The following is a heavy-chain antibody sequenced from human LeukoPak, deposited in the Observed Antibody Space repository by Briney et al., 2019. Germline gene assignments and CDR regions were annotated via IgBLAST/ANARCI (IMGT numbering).Heavy chain of an antibody. Sequence: XNSGSHXXGWLRQPPGKGLXXLGSIYYTGKTYYNPSLKSRATMSVDTSKKHFTLKMRSIGETATAVYYCATLYTPNGVYNWYFDLWGRGTLVTVSS. V-gene: IGHV4-39*01. D-gene: IGHD2-8*01. CDR2: IYYTGKT. CDR3: ATLYTPNGVYNWYFDL. J-gene: IGHJ2*01. CDR1: XNSGSHX.